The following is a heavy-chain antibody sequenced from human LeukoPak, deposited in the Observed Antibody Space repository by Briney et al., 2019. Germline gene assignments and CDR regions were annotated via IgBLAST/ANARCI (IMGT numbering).Heavy chain of an antibody. Sequence: GGSLRLSCAASGFTFSTSGMHWVRQAPGKGLEWVAFIQYDESYKYYADSVKGRFTISRDNAKNSLYLQMNSLRAEDTAVYYCARDTTYSSGWYGVPPWDYMDVWGKGTTVTVSS. D-gene: IGHD6-19*01. CDR3: ARDTTYSSGWYGVPPWDYMDV. CDR1: GFTFSTSG. CDR2: IQYDESYK. J-gene: IGHJ6*03. V-gene: IGHV3-30*02.